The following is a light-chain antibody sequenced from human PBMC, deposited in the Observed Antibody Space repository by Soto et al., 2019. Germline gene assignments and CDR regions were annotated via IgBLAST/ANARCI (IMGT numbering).Light chain of an antibody. CDR2: DAS. J-gene: IGKJ2*02. V-gene: IGKV3-11*01. Sequence: EIVLTQSPATLSLSPGERATLSCRASQSVSSYLAWYQQKPGQAPRLLIYDASNRATCIPARFSGSGSGTNLTLNHHSLEPEDFAVYYCQQRSNWPRSTFGQGTKLEIK. CDR3: QQRSNWPRST. CDR1: QSVSSY.